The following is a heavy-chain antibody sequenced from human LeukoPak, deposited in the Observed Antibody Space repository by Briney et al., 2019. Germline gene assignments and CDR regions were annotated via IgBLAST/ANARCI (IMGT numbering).Heavy chain of an antibody. CDR3: ARGEVKVEATDY. CDR1: GYSISSGYY. Sequence: SETLSLTCTVSGYSISSGYYWGWIRQPPGKGLEWIGSIYHSGSTYYNPSLKSRVTISVDTSKNQFSLKLSSVTAADTAVYYCARGEVKVEATDYWGQGTLVTVSS. V-gene: IGHV4-38-2*02. CDR2: IYHSGST. J-gene: IGHJ4*02. D-gene: IGHD1-26*01.